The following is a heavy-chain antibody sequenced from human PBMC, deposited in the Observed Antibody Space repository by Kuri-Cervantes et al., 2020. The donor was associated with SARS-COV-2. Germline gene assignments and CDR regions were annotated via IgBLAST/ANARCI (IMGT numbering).Heavy chain of an antibody. J-gene: IGHJ6*03. D-gene: IGHD2-2*01. CDR3: ARGREGVVPATILGLGYFLYFSMDV. CDR1: GGSFSGYY. CDR2: INHSGST. Sequence: GSLRLSCAVFGGSFSGYYCSWIRQSPGKGLEWIGKINHSGSTNYNPSLSSRVTISVDMSKNQFSLRLSSVTAADTAMYYCARGREGVVPATILGLGYFLYFSMDVWGKGTSVTVSS. V-gene: IGHV4-34*01.